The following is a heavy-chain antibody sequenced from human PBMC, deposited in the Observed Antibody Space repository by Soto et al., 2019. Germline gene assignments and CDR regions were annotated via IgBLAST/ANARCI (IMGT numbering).Heavy chain of an antibody. J-gene: IGHJ4*02. CDR1: GFTFSSYG. D-gene: IGHD2-15*01. V-gene: IGHV3-30*18. Sequence: QVQLVESGGGVVQPGRSLRLSCAASGFTFSSYGMHWVRQAPGKGLEWVAVISYDGSNKYYADSVKGRFTISRDKSKNSLYLQMNSLRAEDTAVYYCAKDRGIVVVVAAEYWGQGTLVTVSS. CDR3: AKDRGIVVVVAAEY. CDR2: ISYDGSNK.